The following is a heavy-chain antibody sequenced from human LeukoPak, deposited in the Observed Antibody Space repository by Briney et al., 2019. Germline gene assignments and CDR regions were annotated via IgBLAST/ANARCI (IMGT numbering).Heavy chain of an antibody. J-gene: IGHJ4*02. CDR1: GGSVSSGSYY. V-gene: IGHV4-61*02. D-gene: IGHD6-13*01. Sequence: PSETLSLTCTVSGGSVSSGSYYWSWIRQPAGKGLEWIGRIYSSGNTNYNPSLKSRVTISLETSKNQFSLKLSSVTAADTAVYYCARGRAGQQLIYYFDYWGQGTLVTVSS. CDR3: ARGRAGQQLIYYFDY. CDR2: IYSSGNT.